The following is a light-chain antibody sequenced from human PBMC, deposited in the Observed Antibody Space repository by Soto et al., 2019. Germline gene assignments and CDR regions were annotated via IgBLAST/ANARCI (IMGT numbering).Light chain of an antibody. V-gene: IGLV1-44*01. Sequence: QSVLTQPPSASGTPGQRVTISCSGSSSNIGSNTVNWYQQLPGTAPKRLIYSNNQRPSGVPDRFSGSKSGTSASLASSGLQSEDEADYYCAAWDDSLNGFWVFGGGTKLTVL. J-gene: IGLJ3*02. CDR2: SNN. CDR3: AAWDDSLNGFWV. CDR1: SSNIGSNT.